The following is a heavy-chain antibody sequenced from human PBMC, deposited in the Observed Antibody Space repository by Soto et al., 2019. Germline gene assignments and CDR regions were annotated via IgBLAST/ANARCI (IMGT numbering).Heavy chain of an antibody. J-gene: IGHJ1*01. CDR2: VSGSGSST. Sequence: EGSLRLSCAVSAFTFSNYAMSWVRQAPGKGLEWVSAVSGSGSSTYYADSVEGRFTISRDNSNNTLYPQMSSPRAEDTSLYYFLIFCYDSCGRLLRFFPHCGRGTLVAVSS. CDR1: AFTFSNYA. CDR3: LIFCYDSCGRLLRFFPH. V-gene: IGHV3-23*01. D-gene: IGHD3-22*01.